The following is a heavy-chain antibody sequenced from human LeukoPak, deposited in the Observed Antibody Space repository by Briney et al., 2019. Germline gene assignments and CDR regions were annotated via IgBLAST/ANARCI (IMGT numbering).Heavy chain of an antibody. V-gene: IGHV4-61*01. J-gene: IGHJ4*02. CDR3: ARLGLFKTGTTDY. Sequence: PSETLSLTCTASGGSVRGGSYRWTWIRQPPGKALEWIGYIYYTGSTNYNPSLKSRVTISIDTSKNQFSLKLNSVTAADTAVYDCARLGLFKTGTTDYWGQGTLVTVSS. CDR2: IYYTGST. CDR1: GGSVRGGSYR. D-gene: IGHD1-1*01.